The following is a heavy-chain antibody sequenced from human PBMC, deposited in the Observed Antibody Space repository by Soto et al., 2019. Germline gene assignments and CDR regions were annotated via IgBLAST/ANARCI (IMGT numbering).Heavy chain of an antibody. V-gene: IGHV3-72*01. CDR3: VLWVRGLINY. Sequence: EVQLVESGGGLVQPGGSLRLSCATSGISFSDHDMDWVRQAPGKGLEWLGRSRNRADNYATDYVASVRGRFTFSRDDSKSSLSLHMRSLKIGDTAMYYCVLWVRGLINYWGQGTLVTVSA. CDR1: GISFSDHD. D-gene: IGHD3-10*01. CDR2: SRNRADNYAT. J-gene: IGHJ4*02.